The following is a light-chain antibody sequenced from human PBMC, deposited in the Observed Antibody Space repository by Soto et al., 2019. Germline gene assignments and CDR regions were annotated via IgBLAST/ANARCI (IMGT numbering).Light chain of an antibody. Sequence: ESVLTQSPGTLSLSPVERATLSCRASQSVSSNYLAWYQQKPGQAPRLLIYGASTRATGIPDRFSGSGSGTDFTLTISSLQPEDFATYYCLQDYNYPWTFGQGTKVDIK. V-gene: IGKV3-20*01. CDR3: LQDYNYPWT. CDR1: QSVSSNY. J-gene: IGKJ1*01. CDR2: GAS.